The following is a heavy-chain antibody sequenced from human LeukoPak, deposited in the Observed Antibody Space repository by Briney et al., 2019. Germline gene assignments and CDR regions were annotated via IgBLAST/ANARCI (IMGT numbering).Heavy chain of an antibody. CDR1: GFTFSSYA. D-gene: IGHD3-16*01. Sequence: GGSLRLSCAASGFTFSSYAMHWVHQAPGKGLEWVAVISYDGSNKYYADSVKGRFTISRDNSKNTLYLQMNSLRAEDTAVYYCARALGDTRFDYWGQGTLVTVSS. CDR3: ARALGDTRFDY. V-gene: IGHV3-30-3*01. J-gene: IGHJ4*02. CDR2: ISYDGSNK.